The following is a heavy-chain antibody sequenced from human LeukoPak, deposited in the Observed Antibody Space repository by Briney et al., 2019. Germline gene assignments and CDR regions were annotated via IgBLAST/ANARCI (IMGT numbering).Heavy chain of an antibody. CDR2: INSDGSRT. CDR3: ARELPREVTLDY. V-gene: IGHV3-74*01. J-gene: IGHJ4*02. Sequence: GGSLRLSCAASGFTLSSYEMHWVRQAPGKGLVWVSRINSDGSRTGYADAVKGRFTISRDNAKNMLYLQMNSLRAEDTAIYYCARELPREVTLDYWGQGTLVIVSS. D-gene: IGHD2-21*02. CDR1: GFTLSSYE.